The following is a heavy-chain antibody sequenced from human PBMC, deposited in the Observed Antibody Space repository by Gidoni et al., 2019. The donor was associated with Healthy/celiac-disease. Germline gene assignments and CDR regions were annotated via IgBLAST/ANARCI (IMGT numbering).Heavy chain of an antibody. CDR2: ISSSGSTI. CDR1: GFTFSSYE. CDR3: ARAEWLVGWFDP. D-gene: IGHD6-19*01. V-gene: IGHV3-48*03. J-gene: IGHJ5*02. Sequence: EVQLVESGGGLVQPGGSLRLSCAASGFTFSSYEMNWVRQAPGKGLEWVSYISSSGSTIYYADSVKGRFTISRDNAKNSLYLQMNSLRAEDTAVYYCARAEWLVGWFDPWGQGTLVTVSS.